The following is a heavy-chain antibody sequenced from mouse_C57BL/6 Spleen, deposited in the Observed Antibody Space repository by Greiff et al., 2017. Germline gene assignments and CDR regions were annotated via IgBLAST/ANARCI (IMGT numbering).Heavy chain of an antibody. V-gene: IGHV14-4*01. D-gene: IGHD1-1*01. J-gene: IGHJ4*01. Sequence: VQLQQSGAELVRPGASVKLSCTASGFNIKDYDVHWVKQRPEQGLEWMGWIGLENGDTEYAAKFQGKGMITADTSSNTAFLQLSSLTSEDTAVYYCTLYGPYAMDYWGQGTSVTVSS. CDR2: IGLENGDT. CDR3: TLYGPYAMDY. CDR1: GFNIKDYD.